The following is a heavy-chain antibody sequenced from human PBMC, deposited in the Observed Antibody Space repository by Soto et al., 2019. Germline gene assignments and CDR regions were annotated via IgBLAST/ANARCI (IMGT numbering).Heavy chain of an antibody. CDR3: ARDLAHIAFSSSGPYYYYGMDV. CDR1: GFALSDYY. CDR2: ITSSATTI. J-gene: IGHJ6*02. D-gene: IGHD6-6*01. Sequence: GGSLRLSCAGSGFALSDYYMNWIRQAPGKGLEWVAYITSSATTIFYADSVKGRFTISRDNAKNSLYLQMNSLRAEDTAVYYCARDLAHIAFSSSGPYYYYGMDVWGQGTTVTVSS. V-gene: IGHV3-11*01.